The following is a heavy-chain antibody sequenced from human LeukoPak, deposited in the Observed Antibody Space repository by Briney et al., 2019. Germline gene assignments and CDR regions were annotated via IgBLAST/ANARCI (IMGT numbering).Heavy chain of an antibody. V-gene: IGHV5-51*01. J-gene: IGHJ4*02. D-gene: IGHD6-19*01. Sequence: GESLKISCKGSGYSFTSYWIGWVRQMPGKGLEWMGIIYPGDSDIRYSPSFQGQVTISADKSISTAYLQWSSLKASDTAMYYCARGFPGIAVAGTFDYWGQGTLVTVSS. CDR2: IYPGDSDI. CDR1: GYSFTSYW. CDR3: ARGFPGIAVAGTFDY.